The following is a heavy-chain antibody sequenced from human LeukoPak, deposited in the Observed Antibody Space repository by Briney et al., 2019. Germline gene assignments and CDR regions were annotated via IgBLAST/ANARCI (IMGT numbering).Heavy chain of an antibody. CDR3: ARAGHNGYEIDY. V-gene: IGHV4-59*01. CDR2: TDYSGST. Sequence: KPSETLSLTCTVSGGSIHTYYWSWIRQSPGKGLEWIGYTDYSGSTNYNPCLRSRVTMSIDTSKKQFSLKLTSVTAADTAVYYCARAGHNGYEIDYWGQGTLLTVSS. CDR1: GGSIHTYY. J-gene: IGHJ4*02. D-gene: IGHD5-12*01.